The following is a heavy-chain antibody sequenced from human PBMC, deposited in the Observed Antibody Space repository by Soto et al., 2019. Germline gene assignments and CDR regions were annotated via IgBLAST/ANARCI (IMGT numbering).Heavy chain of an antibody. J-gene: IGHJ4*02. CDR3: ARDQDTTGHFSSFDY. Sequence: GGSLRLSCAASGFTFSNYGMSWVSQDPGKGLEWVAVISYDGSAKYYAESVKGRFTISRDNSKNTLYLQMNSLRAEDTAVYYCARDQDTTGHFSSFDYWGQGTVVTLSS. V-gene: IGHV3-33*01. CDR1: GFTFSNYG. CDR2: ISYDGSAK. D-gene: IGHD2-8*01.